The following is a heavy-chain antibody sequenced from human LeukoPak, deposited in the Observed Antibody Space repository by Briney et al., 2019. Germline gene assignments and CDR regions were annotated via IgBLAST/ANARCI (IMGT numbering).Heavy chain of an antibody. J-gene: IGHJ4*02. V-gene: IGHV3-7*01. CDR1: GFTFSRSW. CDR2: INPDGDGM. Sequence: GVSLRLSCTASGFTFSRSWMNWIRQAPGKGLEWVANINPDGDGMRFVDSVKGRFTMSGDNAQSSLHLQMNSLRVEDTAFYYCAAWTDRGYSYWGQGVLVTVSS. D-gene: IGHD5-12*01. CDR3: AAWTDRGYSY.